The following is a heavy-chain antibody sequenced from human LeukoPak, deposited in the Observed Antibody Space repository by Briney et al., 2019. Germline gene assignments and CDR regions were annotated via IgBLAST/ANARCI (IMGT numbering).Heavy chain of an antibody. CDR3: AKDRMVCSSTSCYSHPDY. D-gene: IGHD2-2*02. J-gene: IGHJ4*02. V-gene: IGHV3-30*02. Sequence: GGSLRLSCAASGFTFSSYGMHWVRQAPGKGLEWVAFIRYDGSNKYYADSVKGRFTISRDNSKNTLYLQMNSLRAEDTAVYYCAKDRMVCSSTSCYSHPDYWGQGTLVTVSS. CDR2: IRYDGSNK. CDR1: GFTFSSYG.